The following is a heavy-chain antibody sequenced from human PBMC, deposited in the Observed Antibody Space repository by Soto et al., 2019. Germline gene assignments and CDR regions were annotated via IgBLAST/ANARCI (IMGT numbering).Heavy chain of an antibody. CDR3: ARVLDYGDYGGHGMDY. V-gene: IGHV1-69*01. J-gene: IGHJ4*02. CDR1: GGTFSSYA. CDR2: IIPIFGTA. D-gene: IGHD4-17*01. Sequence: QVQLVQSGAEVKKPGSSVKVSCKASGGTFSSYAISWVRQAPEQGLEWMGGIIPIFGTANYAQKFQGRVTITADESTSTAYMELSSLRSEDTAVYYCARVLDYGDYGGHGMDYWGQGTLVTVSS.